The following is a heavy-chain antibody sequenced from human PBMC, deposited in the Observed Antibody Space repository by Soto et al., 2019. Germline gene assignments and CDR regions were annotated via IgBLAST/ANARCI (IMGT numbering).Heavy chain of an antibody. CDR3: AKEGGNHYYYYAMDV. D-gene: IGHD1-26*01. CDR1: GDSVSSNSAA. Sequence: SQTLSLTCAISGDSVSSNSAAWSCIRQSPSRGLEWLGRTFYRSKWYNDYAVSVKGRITINPDTSKNQFSLQLNSVTPEDTAVYYCAKEGGNHYYYYAMDVWGQGTTVTVSS. V-gene: IGHV6-1*01. J-gene: IGHJ6*02. CDR2: TFYRSKWYN.